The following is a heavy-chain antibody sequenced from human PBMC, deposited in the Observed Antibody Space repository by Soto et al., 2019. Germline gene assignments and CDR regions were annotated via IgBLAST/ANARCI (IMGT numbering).Heavy chain of an antibody. CDR3: AKGLAGDWGPYRNWFDP. CDR2: ISGSGGST. J-gene: IGHJ5*02. CDR1: GFTFSSYA. V-gene: IGHV3-23*01. Sequence: PGGSLRLSCAASGFTFSSYAMSWVRQAPGKGLEWVSAISGSGGSTYYADSVKGRFTISRDNSKNTLYLQMNSLRAEDTAVYYCAKGLAGDWGPYRNWFDPWGQGTLVTVSS. D-gene: IGHD7-27*01.